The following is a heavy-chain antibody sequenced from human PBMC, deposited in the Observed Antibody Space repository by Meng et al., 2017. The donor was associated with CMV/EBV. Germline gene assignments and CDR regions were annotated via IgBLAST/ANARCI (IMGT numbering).Heavy chain of an antibody. CDR2: IIPIFGTA. CDR3: ARALNYCDSRRLGYWFDP. V-gene: IGHV1-69*05. Sequence: SVKVSCKASGCTFSSYAISWVRQAPGQGLEWMGGIIPIFGTANYAQKFQGRVTITTDESTSTAYMELSSLRSEDTAVYYCARALNYCDSRRLGYWFDPWGQGTLVTVSS. D-gene: IGHD3-22*01. CDR1: GCTFSSYA. J-gene: IGHJ5*02.